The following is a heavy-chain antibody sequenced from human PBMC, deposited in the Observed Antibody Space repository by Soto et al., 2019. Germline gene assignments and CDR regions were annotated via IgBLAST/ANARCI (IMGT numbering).Heavy chain of an antibody. CDR2: MYPGDSDT. CDR3: ARAPSHGWFQHFDY. D-gene: IGHD6-19*01. J-gene: IGHJ4*02. V-gene: IGHV5-51*01. CDR1: GYTFSDYW. Sequence: GESLKISCKGSGYTFSDYWIGWVRQMPGKGLEWMGIMYPGDSDTRYSPSFEGHVTISADKSISTAYLQWSSLKASDTATYFCARAPSHGWFQHFDYWGQGTLVTVSS.